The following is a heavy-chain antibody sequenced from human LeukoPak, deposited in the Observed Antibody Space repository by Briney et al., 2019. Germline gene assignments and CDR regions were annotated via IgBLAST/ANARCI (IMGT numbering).Heavy chain of an antibody. Sequence: PSVTVSCTASGFTFTSSAVQWVRQAPGHGLEWMGWINPNSGGTNYAQKFQGRVTTTRDTSISTAYMELSRLRSDDTAVYYWARGVNAFDIWGQGTMVTVSS. CDR1: GFTFTSSA. V-gene: IGHV1-2*02. CDR3: ARGVNAFDI. J-gene: IGHJ3*02. CDR2: INPNSGGT.